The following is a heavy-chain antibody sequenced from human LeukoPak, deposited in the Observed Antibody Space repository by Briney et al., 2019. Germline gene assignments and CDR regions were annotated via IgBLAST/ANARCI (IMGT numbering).Heavy chain of an antibody. D-gene: IGHD2-2*01. CDR2: IYTSGST. V-gene: IGHV4-61*02. Sequence: PSQTLSLTCTVSGGSISSGSYYWSWIRQPARKGLEWIGRIYTSGSTNYNPSLKSRVTISVDTSKNQFSLKLSSVTAADTAVYYCARGHIVVVPAARVYYYYYMDVWGKGTTVTVSS. J-gene: IGHJ6*03. CDR1: GGSISSGSYY. CDR3: ARGHIVVVPAARVYYYYYMDV.